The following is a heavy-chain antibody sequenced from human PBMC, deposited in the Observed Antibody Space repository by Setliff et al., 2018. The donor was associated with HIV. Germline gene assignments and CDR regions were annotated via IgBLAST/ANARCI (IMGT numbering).Heavy chain of an antibody. J-gene: IGHJ4*02. CDR1: GFTFSTAW. D-gene: IGHD6-19*01. Sequence: PGGSLRLSCAVSGFTFSTAWMSWVRQAPGKGLEWVGHIKSKTDGGSTYYADSVKGRFTISRDNSKNTLYLQMNSLRTEDTAVYYCAREGQWLDGFDYWGQGTLVTVSS. CDR2: IKSKTDGGST. V-gene: IGHV3-15*01. CDR3: AREGQWLDGFDY.